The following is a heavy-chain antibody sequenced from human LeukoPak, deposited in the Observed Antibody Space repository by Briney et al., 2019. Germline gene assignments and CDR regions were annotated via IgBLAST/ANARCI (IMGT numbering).Heavy chain of an antibody. D-gene: IGHD3-3*01. J-gene: IGHJ5*02. V-gene: IGHV4-38-2*01. CDR2: IYHSGST. Sequence: PSETLSLTCAVSGYSISSGYYWGWIRQPPGKGLEWIGSIYHSGSTYYNPSLKSRVTISVDTSKNQFSLKLSSVTAADTAVYYCARHRYDFWSGWRFRNWFDPWSQGTLVTVSS. CDR1: GYSISSGYY. CDR3: ARHRYDFWSGWRFRNWFDP.